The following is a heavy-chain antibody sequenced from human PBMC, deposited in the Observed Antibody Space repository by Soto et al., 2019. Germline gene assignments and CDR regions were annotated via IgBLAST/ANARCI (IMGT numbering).Heavy chain of an antibody. J-gene: IGHJ5*02. CDR3: ARLIRIAAAGTDWFDP. D-gene: IGHD6-13*01. CDR2: IYYSGST. Sequence: PSETLSLTCTVSGGSISSGGYYWSWIRQHPGKGLEWIGYIYYSGSTYYNPSLKSRVTISVDTSKNQFSLKLSSVTAADTAVYYCARLIRIAAAGTDWFDPWGQGTLVTVSS. V-gene: IGHV4-31*03. CDR1: GGSISSGGYY.